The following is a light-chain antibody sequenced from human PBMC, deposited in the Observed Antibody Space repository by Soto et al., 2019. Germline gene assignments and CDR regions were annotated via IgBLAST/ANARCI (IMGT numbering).Light chain of an antibody. V-gene: IGKV3-11*01. CDR3: HHRGNWPT. J-gene: IGKJ3*01. CDR1: QNVNRY. Sequence: EIVLTQSPATLSLSPGERAILSCRARQNVNRYLGWYQQKPGQAPRLLIYDATNRATGIPARFSGTGSGTDCSLTISSLEPEDFAVYYCHHRGNWPTFGPGTKVDMK. CDR2: DAT.